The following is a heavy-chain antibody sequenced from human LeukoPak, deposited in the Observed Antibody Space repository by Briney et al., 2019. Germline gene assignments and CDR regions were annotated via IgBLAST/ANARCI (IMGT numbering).Heavy chain of an antibody. Sequence: PGGSLRLSCAASGCTFSDYYMSWIRQAPGKGLEWVSYISSSGSTIYYADSVKGRFTISRDNAKNSLYLQMNSLRAEDTAVYYCARDGLRFSNYYGMDVWGQGTTVTVSS. V-gene: IGHV3-11*01. CDR2: ISSSGSTI. CDR1: GCTFSDYY. J-gene: IGHJ6*02. D-gene: IGHD3-3*01. CDR3: ARDGLRFSNYYGMDV.